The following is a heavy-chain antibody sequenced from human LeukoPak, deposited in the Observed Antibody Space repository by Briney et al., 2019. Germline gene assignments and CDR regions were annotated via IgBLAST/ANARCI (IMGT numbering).Heavy chain of an antibody. CDR3: ARALMAGNRIDP. D-gene: IGHD6-19*01. Sequence: ASMKVSCRASGYTFTAYYIHWVRQAPGQGLEWMGWINPKNGGTNYAQKFQGRVTMTRDTSISTAYMELSRLRSDDTAVYYCARALMAGNRIDPWGQGTLVTVSS. CDR1: GYTFTAYY. CDR2: INPKNGGT. V-gene: IGHV1-2*02. J-gene: IGHJ5*02.